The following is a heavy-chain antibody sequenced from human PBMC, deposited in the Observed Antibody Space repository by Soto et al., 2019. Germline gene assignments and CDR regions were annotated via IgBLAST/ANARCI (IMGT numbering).Heavy chain of an antibody. CDR3: ARASMVRGIIGWLDP. Sequence: QVQLVESGGGVVQPGRSLRLSCAASGFNFSSSAMYWVRQAPGKGLEWMAVLSDDVSNRYYADSVRGRFTISRDNSKNTLYLQMNSLRADDTAVYYCARASMVRGIIGWLDPWGQGTLVTVSS. V-gene: IGHV3-30-3*01. J-gene: IGHJ5*02. CDR2: LSDDVSNR. CDR1: GFNFSSSA. D-gene: IGHD3-10*01.